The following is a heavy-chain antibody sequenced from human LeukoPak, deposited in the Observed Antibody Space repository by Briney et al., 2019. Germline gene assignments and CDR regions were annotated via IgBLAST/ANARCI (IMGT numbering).Heavy chain of an antibody. V-gene: IGHV5-51*01. Sequence: GGSLKISCKGSGYSFTTYWIGWVRQMPGKGLEWMGIIYPGDSDTRYNPSFQGQVTISADKSINTAYLQWSSPEASDNAMYYCARFRQLIRSYFDYWGQGTLVAVSS. D-gene: IGHD2-8*01. CDR3: ARFRQLIRSYFDY. CDR2: IYPGDSDT. CDR1: GYSFTTYW. J-gene: IGHJ4*02.